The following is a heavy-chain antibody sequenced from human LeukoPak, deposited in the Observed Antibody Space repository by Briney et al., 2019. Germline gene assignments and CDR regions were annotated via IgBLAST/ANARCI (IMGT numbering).Heavy chain of an antibody. CDR1: GFTFSSDA. CDR3: AKYADYYDSSGYYNY. J-gene: IGHJ4*02. D-gene: IGHD3-22*01. Sequence: GGSLRLSCAASGFTFSSDAMSWVRQAPGKGPEWVSIINANGDHRNYADSVKGRFTIPRDNSKNTLYLQMNSLRAEDTAVYYCAKYADYYDSSGYYNYWGQGTLVTVSS. CDR2: INANGDHR. V-gene: IGHV3-23*01.